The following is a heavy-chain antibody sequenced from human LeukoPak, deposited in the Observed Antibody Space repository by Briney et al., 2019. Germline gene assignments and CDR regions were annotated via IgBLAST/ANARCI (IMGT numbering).Heavy chain of an antibody. CDR3: ASPVGATTVRAFDI. CDR1: GFIFSDHY. J-gene: IGHJ3*02. Sequence: PGGSLRLSCAAPGFIFSDHYMDWVRQAPGKGLEWVGRTRNEANIYTTKYAASVKGRFTISRDDSKNSLYLQMNSLKTEDTAVYYCASPVGATTVRAFDIWGQGTMVTVS. V-gene: IGHV3-72*01. CDR2: TRNEANIYTT. D-gene: IGHD1-26*01.